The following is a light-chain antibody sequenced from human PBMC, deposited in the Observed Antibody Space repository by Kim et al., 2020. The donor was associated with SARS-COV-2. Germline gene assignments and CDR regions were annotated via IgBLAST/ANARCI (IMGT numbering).Light chain of an antibody. CDR2: GKN. J-gene: IGLJ2*01. CDR3: NSRDSSGTVV. CDR1: SLRSYY. V-gene: IGLV3-19*01. Sequence: SSELPQDPAVSVALGQTVRITCQGDSLRSYYASWYQQKPGQAPVLVIYGKNNRPSGIPDRFSGSSSGNTASLTITGAQAEDEADYYCNSRDSSGTVVFGGGTQRTVL.